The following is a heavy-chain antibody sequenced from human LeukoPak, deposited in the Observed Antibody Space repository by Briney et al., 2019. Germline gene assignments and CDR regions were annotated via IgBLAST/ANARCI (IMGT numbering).Heavy chain of an antibody. CDR3: ASTGYCSSTSCYDWFDP. CDR2: INPSGGST. V-gene: IGHV1-46*01. CDR1: GYTFTSYY. J-gene: IGHJ5*02. D-gene: IGHD2-2*01. Sequence: ASVKVSCKASGYTFTSYYMHWVRQAPGQGLEWMGIINPSGGSTSYAQKFQGRATMTRDMSTSTVYMELSSLRSEDTAVYYCASTGYCSSTSCYDWFDPWGQGTLVTVSS.